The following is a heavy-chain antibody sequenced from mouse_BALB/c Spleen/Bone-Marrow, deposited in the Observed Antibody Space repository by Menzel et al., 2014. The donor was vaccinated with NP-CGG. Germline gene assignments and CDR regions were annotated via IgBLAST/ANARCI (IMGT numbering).Heavy chain of an antibody. J-gene: IGHJ2*01. V-gene: IGHV14-3*02. CDR3: ASYVYGYYFDY. CDR2: IDPANGNT. CDR1: GFNIKDTY. D-gene: IGHD2-2*01. Sequence: VQLQQSGAELVKPGASVKLSCTASGFNIKDTYMHWVKQRPEQGLEWIGRIDPANGNTKYDPKFQGKATITADTSSNTAYLQLSSLTSEDTAVYDCASYVYGYYFDYWGQGTTLTVPS.